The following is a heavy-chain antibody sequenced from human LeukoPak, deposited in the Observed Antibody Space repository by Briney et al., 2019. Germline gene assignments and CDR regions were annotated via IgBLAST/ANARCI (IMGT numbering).Heavy chain of an antibody. D-gene: IGHD1-1*01. Sequence: GGSLRLSCAASGFTFSNFAIHWVRQAPGKGLEWVAVMSYDGSSKYYADSVKGRFTISRDNSKNTLYLQMNSLGAEDTAVYYCARGGSGTWNPIGYWGQGSLVTVSS. V-gene: IGHV3-30-3*01. CDR1: GFTFSNFA. CDR2: MSYDGSSK. J-gene: IGHJ4*02. CDR3: ARGGSGTWNPIGY.